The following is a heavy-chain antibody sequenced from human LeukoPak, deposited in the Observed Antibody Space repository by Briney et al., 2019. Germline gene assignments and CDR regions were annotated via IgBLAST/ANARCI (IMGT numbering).Heavy chain of an antibody. CDR1: GYTFTSYG. Sequence: ASVKVSCKASGYTFTSYGISWVRQAPGQGLEWMGWISAYSGNTNYAQKLQGRVTMTTDTSTSTAYMELRSLRSDDTAVYYCGQIWGQSRVVLKWGQGTLVTVSS. CDR3: GQIWGQSRVVLK. V-gene: IGHV1-18*01. D-gene: IGHD2/OR15-2a*01. J-gene: IGHJ4*02. CDR2: ISAYSGNT.